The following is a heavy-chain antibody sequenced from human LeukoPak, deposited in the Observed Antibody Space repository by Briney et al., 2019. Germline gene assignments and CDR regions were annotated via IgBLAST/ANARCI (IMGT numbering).Heavy chain of an antibody. D-gene: IGHD5-18*01. J-gene: IGHJ5*02. Sequence: PGGSLRISCKGSGYSFTNYRISWVRHMPGRGLEWMGWIDASDSYTNYSPSIQGHVTISADKSSSTAYLQWSSLKASDTAIYYCARHVLYSYGPQWWFDPWGQGTLVTVSS. CDR3: ARHVLYSYGPQWWFDP. CDR1: GYSFTNYR. V-gene: IGHV5-10-1*01. CDR2: IDASDSYT.